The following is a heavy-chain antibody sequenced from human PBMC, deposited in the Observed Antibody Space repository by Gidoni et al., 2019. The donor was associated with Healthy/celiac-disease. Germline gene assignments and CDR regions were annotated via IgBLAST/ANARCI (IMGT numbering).Heavy chain of an antibody. CDR3: ARVPGIVVVTRYFDL. CDR2: IYYSGST. J-gene: IGHJ2*01. CDR1: GGSISSSSYY. D-gene: IGHD2-21*02. V-gene: IGHV4-39*07. Sequence: QLQLQESGPGLVKPSETLSLTCTVSGGSISSSSYYWGWIRQPPGKGLEWIGSIYYSGSTYYNPSLKSRVTISVDTSKNQFSLKLSSVTAADTAVYYCARVPGIVVVTRYFDLWGRGTLVTVSS.